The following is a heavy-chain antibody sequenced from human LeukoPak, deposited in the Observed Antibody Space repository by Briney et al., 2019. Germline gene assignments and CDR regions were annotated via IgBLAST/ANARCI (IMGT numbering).Heavy chain of an antibody. CDR2: IYYSGGT. Sequence: SQTLSLTCTVSGGSISSGGYYWSWIRQHPGKGLEWIGYIYYSGGTYYNPSLKSRVTISVDTSKNQFSLKLSSVTAADTAVYYCARVQLGMHYFVYWGQGTLVSVPS. CDR1: GGSISSGGYY. J-gene: IGHJ4*02. CDR3: ARVQLGMHYFVY. D-gene: IGHD2-2*01. V-gene: IGHV4-31*03.